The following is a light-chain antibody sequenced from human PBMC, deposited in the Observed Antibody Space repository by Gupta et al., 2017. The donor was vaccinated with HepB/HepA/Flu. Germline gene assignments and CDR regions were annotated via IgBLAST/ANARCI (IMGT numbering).Light chain of an antibody. CDR1: QSVRISY. V-gene: IGKV3-20*01. Sequence: EIALTQFPGTMSLSPAERATLSSRPSQSVRISYLAWYQQKPGQGPRLLIYDASSRATGIPDRFSGSRSGTDFTLTISGLEPEDFAVYYCQHDGYSEWTFGQGTKVDMK. J-gene: IGKJ1*01. CDR3: QHDGYSEWT. CDR2: DAS.